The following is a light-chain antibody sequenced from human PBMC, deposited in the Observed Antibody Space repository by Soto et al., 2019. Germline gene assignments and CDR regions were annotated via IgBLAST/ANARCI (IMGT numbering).Light chain of an antibody. CDR3: QQSHSIPGT. Sequence: DIQMTQSPSSLSASVGDRVTITCRASQSISGYLNWYQQKPGKAPKLLIYAASSLQSGVPSRFSGSGSGTDFSLTINGLQPEDFATYYCQQSHSIPGTFGQGTKVDIK. CDR1: QSISGY. CDR2: AAS. V-gene: IGKV1-39*01. J-gene: IGKJ1*01.